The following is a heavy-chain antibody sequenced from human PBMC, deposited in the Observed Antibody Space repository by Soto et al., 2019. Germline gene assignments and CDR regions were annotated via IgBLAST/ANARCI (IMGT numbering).Heavy chain of an antibody. Sequence: SETLSLTCTVSGGSISSSSYYWGWIRQPPGKGLEWIGSIYYSGSTYYNPSLKSRVTISVDTSKNQFSLKLSSVTAADTAVYYCARQEVDTAMAPGYWGQGTLVTVSS. CDR2: IYYSGST. J-gene: IGHJ4*02. CDR3: ARQEVDTAMAPGY. CDR1: GGSISSSSYY. V-gene: IGHV4-39*01. D-gene: IGHD5-18*01.